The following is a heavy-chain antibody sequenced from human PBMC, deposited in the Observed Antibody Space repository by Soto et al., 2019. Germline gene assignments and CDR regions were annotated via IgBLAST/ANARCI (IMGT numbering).Heavy chain of an antibody. V-gene: IGHV1-8*01. CDR3: ARGNPFNYAGFDV. CDR2: MNAKSGDT. J-gene: IGHJ6*02. Sequence: GASVKVSCKASGYTFSDFDINWLRQASGQGPEWMGWMNAKSGDTFFAQRFQGKFSMTWDTSLSTAYMEVGSLTSDDTAMYYCARGNPFNYAGFDVWGQGTTVTVSS. CDR1: GYTFSDFD. D-gene: IGHD3-16*01.